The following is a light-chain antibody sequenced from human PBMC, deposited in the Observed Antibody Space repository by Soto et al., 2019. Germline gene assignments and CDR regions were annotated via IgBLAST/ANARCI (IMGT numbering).Light chain of an antibody. CDR3: HQFKNWPRIT. J-gene: IGKJ5*01. CDR1: QTISSW. V-gene: IGKV1-5*03. CDR2: KSS. Sequence: DIYRSNSPSTLSGSVLYRVTITFLSSQTISSWLSWYHQKPGKAPNLLIYKSSTLKSGVPARFIGSGSGTEFTLTISSRQAEDFAVYYCHQFKNWPRITFGQGTRLEIK.